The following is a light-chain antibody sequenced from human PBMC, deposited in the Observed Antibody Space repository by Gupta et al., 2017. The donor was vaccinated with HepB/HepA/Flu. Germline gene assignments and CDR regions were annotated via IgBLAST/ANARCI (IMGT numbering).Light chain of an antibody. CDR1: SSNIGTFYD. J-gene: IGLJ2*01. Sequence: QSVLTQPPSVSGAPGQRVTISCTGSSSNIGTFYDVHWYQQVPGTAPKLLIYGNSNRPSGVPDRFSGSKSGTSASLAITGLQADDEADYCCQSFDTSVSGVVFGGGTQMTVL. CDR2: GNS. CDR3: QSFDTSVSGVV. V-gene: IGLV1-40*01.